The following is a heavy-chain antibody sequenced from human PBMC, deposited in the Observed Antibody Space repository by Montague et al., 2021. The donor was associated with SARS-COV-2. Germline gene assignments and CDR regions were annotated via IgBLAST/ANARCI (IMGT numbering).Heavy chain of an antibody. Sequence: SETLSLTCAVYGESFSGFFWSWIRQPPGKGLEWIAEINDRGVTNYNYNPSLGSRVTISADTSKNQFSLKLRSVTAADTAVYYCARWDPQTLTVISLRGKSANDXGGQGTLVTVSS. V-gene: IGHV4-34*01. CDR3: ARWDPQTLTVISLRGKSANDX. CDR1: GESFSGFF. CDR2: INDRGVTNY. D-gene: IGHD4-11*01. J-gene: IGHJ4*02.